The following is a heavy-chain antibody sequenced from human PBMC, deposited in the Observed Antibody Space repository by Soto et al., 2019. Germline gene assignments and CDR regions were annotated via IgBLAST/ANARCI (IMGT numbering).Heavy chain of an antibody. CDR1: GFTFSSYA. J-gene: IGHJ4*02. D-gene: IGHD6-19*01. CDR2: ISYDGSNK. V-gene: IGHV3-30*04. Sequence: GSLRLSCAASGFTFSSYAMHWVRQAPGKGLEWVAVISYDGSNKYYADSVKGRFTISRDNSKNTLYLQMNSLRAEDTAVYYSVYGYSSGWYYFDYWGQGTLVTVSS. CDR3: VYGYSSGWYYFDY.